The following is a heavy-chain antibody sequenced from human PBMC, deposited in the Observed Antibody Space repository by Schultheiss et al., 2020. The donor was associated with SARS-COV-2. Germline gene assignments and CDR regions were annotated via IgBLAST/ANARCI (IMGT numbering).Heavy chain of an antibody. V-gene: IGHV3-21*01. CDR1: GFTFSSYS. J-gene: IGHJ6*02. CDR2: ISSSSSYI. CDR3: ARDSGYCSGGSCMDV. D-gene: IGHD2-15*01. Sequence: GGSLRLSCAASGFTFSSYSMNWVRQAPGKGLEWVSSISSSSSYIYYADSVKGRFTISRDNAKNSLYLQMNSLRAEDTAVYYCARDSGYCSGGSCMDVWGQGTTVTVSS.